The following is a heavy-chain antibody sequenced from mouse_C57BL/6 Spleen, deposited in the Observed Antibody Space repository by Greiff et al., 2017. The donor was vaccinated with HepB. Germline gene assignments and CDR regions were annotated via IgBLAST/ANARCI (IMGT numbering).Heavy chain of an antibody. J-gene: IGHJ1*03. Sequence: VQLVESGPGLVQPSQSLSITCTVSGFSLTSYGVHWVRQPPGKGLEWLGVIWSGGSTDYNAAFISRLSISKDNSKSQVFFKMNSLQADDTAIYYCAKTAGTPYWYFDVWGTGTTVTVSS. CDR3: AKTAGTPYWYFDV. D-gene: IGHD3-3*01. V-gene: IGHV2-4*01. CDR1: GFSLTSYG. CDR2: IWSGGST.